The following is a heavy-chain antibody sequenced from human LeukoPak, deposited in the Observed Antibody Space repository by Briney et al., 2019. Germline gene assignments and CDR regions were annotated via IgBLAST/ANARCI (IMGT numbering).Heavy chain of an antibody. D-gene: IGHD4-17*01. CDR1: GFTFSSYA. V-gene: IGHV3-15*01. CDR2: IKSKTDGGTT. J-gene: IGHJ4*02. Sequence: GGSLRLSCAASGFTFSSYAMTWVRQAPGKGLEWVGRIKSKTDGGTTDYAAPVKGRFTISRDDSKNTLYLQMDSLKTEDTAVYYCTTLDDYGDSEWSYWGQGTLVTVSS. CDR3: TTLDDYGDSEWSY.